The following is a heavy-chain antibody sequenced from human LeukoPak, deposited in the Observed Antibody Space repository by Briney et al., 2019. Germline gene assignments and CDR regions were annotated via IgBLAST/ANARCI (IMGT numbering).Heavy chain of an antibody. D-gene: IGHD3-10*01. J-gene: IGHJ3*02. CDR3: AREPGMGGAVDI. V-gene: IGHV6-1*01. CDR1: GDRVSSNSAA. Sequence: SQTLSLTCAISGDRVSSNSAAWNWIRQSPSRGLEWLGRTYYRSSWYYGYAVTVKSRITINPDTSKNQFSLQLKYVTPEDTAVYYCAREPGMGGAVDIWGQGTMVTVSS. CDR2: TYYRSSWYY.